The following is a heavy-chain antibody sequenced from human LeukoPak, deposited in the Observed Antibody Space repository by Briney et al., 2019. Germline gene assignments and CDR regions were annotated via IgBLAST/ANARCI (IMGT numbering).Heavy chain of an antibody. CDR1: GYTFTSYD. CDR2: MNPNSGNT. CDR3: ARDRGYSRKYDY. Sequence: ASVKVSCKASGYTFTSYDINWVRQATGQGLEWMGWMNPNSGNTGYAQKFQGRVTITRNTSISTAYMELSSLRSDDTAVYYCARDRGYSRKYDYWGQGTLVTVSS. J-gene: IGHJ4*02. D-gene: IGHD5-18*01. V-gene: IGHV1-8*03.